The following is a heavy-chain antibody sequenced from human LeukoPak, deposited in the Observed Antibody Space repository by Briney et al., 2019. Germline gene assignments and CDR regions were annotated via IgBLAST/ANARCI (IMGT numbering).Heavy chain of an antibody. J-gene: IGHJ6*02. CDR1: GFTFSSYG. V-gene: IGHV3-33*01. D-gene: IGHD3-3*01. CDR3: ARDSLRFLEWLRYVMDV. CDR2: IWYDGSNK. Sequence: GGSLRLSCAASGFTFSSYGMHWVRQAPGKGLEWVAVIWYDGSNKYYADSVKGRFTISRDNSKNTLYLQMNSLRVEDTAVYYCARDSLRFLEWLRYVMDVWGQGTTVTVSS.